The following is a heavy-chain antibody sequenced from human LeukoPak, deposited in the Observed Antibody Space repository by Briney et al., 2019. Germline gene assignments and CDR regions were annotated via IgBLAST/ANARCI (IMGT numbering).Heavy chain of an antibody. Sequence: SETLSLTCTVSGGSISSSSYYWGWIRQPPGKGLEWIGSIYYSGSTYYNPSLKSRVTISVDTSKNQFSLKLSSVTAADTAVYYCVGSGFDFWSGYYPWGQGTLVTVPS. D-gene: IGHD3-3*01. V-gene: IGHV4-39*01. J-gene: IGHJ5*02. CDR1: GGSISSSSYY. CDR2: IYYSGST. CDR3: VGSGFDFWSGYYP.